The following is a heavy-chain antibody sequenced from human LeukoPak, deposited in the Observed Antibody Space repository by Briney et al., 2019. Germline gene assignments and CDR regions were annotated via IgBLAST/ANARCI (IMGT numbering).Heavy chain of an antibody. Sequence: SETLSLTCTVSGGSIISYYWNWIRQPAGRGLEWIGRMHTSGSTNYNPSLKSRVTMSVDTSKSQLSLKLTSVTAADTAVYYCARGVAPRRFDYWGQGTLVTVSS. V-gene: IGHV4-4*07. CDR1: GGSIISYY. CDR2: MHTSGST. D-gene: IGHD6-6*01. J-gene: IGHJ4*02. CDR3: ARGVAPRRFDY.